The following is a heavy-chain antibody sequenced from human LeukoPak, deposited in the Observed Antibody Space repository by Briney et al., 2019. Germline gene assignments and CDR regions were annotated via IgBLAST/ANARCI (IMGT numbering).Heavy chain of an antibody. V-gene: IGHV3-7*03. CDR3: ARDRGYCSGGSCYRYFDY. J-gene: IGHJ4*02. CDR1: GFTFSSYW. D-gene: IGHD2-15*01. CDR2: IKQDGSEK. Sequence: GGSLRLSCAASGFTFSSYWMSWVRQAPGKGLEWVANIKQDGSEKYYVDSVKGLFTISRDNAKNSLYLQMNSLRAEDTAVYYCARDRGYCSGGSCYRYFDYWGQGTLVTVSS.